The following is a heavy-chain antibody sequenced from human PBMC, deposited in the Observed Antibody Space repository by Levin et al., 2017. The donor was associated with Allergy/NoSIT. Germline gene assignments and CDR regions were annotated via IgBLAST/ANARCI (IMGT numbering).Heavy chain of an antibody. CDR3: AQINTVPEGFDY. CDR1: GFTFSSYA. D-gene: IGHD4-17*01. V-gene: IGHV3-23*01. J-gene: IGHJ4*02. CDR2: IGGSDGST. Sequence: GESLKISCAASGFTFSSYAMSWVRQAPGKGLEWVAAIGGSDGSTFYADSVRGRFTISRDNSKNTLYLQMNSLRAEDTAIYYCAQINTVPEGFDYWGQGTLVTVSS.